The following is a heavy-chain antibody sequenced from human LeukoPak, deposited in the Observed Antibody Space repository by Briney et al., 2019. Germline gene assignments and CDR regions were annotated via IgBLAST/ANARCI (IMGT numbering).Heavy chain of an antibody. CDR1: GFTFSSYG. CDR2: IWYDGSNK. CDR3: ARVDTVSGILV. Sequence: PGRSLRLSCAASGFTFSSYGMHWVRQAPGKGLEWVAVIWYDGSNKYYADSVKGRFTISKDNFENTVYLQMNSLRADDTAVYYCARVDTVSGILVWGQEPWSPSPQ. V-gene: IGHV3-33*01. D-gene: IGHD5-18*01. J-gene: IGHJ4*02.